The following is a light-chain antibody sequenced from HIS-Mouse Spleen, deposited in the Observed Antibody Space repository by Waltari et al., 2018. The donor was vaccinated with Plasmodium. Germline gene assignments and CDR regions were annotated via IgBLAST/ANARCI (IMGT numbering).Light chain of an antibody. CDR1: QSISSW. J-gene: IGKJ1*01. CDR3: QQYNSYSWT. Sequence: DIQMTQSPSTLSASVGDRVTITCRASQSISSWWARYQQKPGKAPKLLSYKASSLESGVPARFSGSGSGKEFTLTISSLQPDDFATYYCQQYNSYSWTFGQGTKVEIK. V-gene: IGKV1-5*03. CDR2: KAS.